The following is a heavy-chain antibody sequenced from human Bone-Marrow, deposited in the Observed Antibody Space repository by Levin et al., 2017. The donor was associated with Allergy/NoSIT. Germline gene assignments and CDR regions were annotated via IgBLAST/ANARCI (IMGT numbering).Heavy chain of an antibody. Sequence: RASVKVSCKTSGYTFTAFSIHWVRQAPGQGLEWMGRINSNSGATNYGQKFQGRVTLTRDTSLKTAYMELYSLRSGDTAVYFCARDSSNWSSFDSWGQGTLVTVSS. CDR2: INSNSGAT. CDR3: ARDSSNWSSFDS. CDR1: GYTFTAFS. J-gene: IGHJ4*02. D-gene: IGHD2-2*01. V-gene: IGHV1-2*06.